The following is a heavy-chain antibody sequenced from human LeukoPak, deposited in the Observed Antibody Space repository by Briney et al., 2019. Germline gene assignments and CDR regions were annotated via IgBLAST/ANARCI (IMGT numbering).Heavy chain of an antibody. Sequence: SLSLSCAASGFTSTTYAMSWVRPAPGRGMEWVSGISASGGRTYYADYVKSGFTISRDNSKNTLHLQMNSLRDEDTAVFYCAKEAFITTVRGVNYYYGMDVWGQGTTVAVSS. V-gene: IGHV3-23*01. J-gene: IGHJ6*02. CDR2: ISASGGRT. CDR3: AKEAFITTVRGVNYYYGMDV. D-gene: IGHD3-10*01. CDR1: GFTSTTYA.